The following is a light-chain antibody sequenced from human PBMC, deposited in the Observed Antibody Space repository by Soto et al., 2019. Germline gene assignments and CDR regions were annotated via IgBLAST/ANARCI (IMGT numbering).Light chain of an antibody. V-gene: IGKV3-15*01. J-gene: IGKJ2*01. CDR2: GAS. Sequence: IVMTQSPATLSVSPGDRATLSCRASQSVSSNLAWYQQKPGQAPRLLIYGASTRATGIPARFSGSGSGTEFTLTISSLQSEDFAVYYCQQHSDWPPYTFGQGTKVDI. CDR3: QQHSDWPPYT. CDR1: QSVSSN.